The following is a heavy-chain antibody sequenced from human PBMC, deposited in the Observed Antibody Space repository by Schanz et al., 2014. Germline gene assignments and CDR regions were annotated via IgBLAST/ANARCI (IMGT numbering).Heavy chain of an antibody. D-gene: IGHD2-15*01. V-gene: IGHV3-66*02. Sequence: VQLVESGGALEQPGGSLRLSCAASGITFSDYAMSWVRQAPGKGLEWVSVIYSDGRTYYGDSVKGRFTISRDNSKDTVYLQMNSLRAEDTAVYYCARDLAGGGNDVWGQGTLVTVSS. CDR2: IYSDGRT. J-gene: IGHJ4*02. CDR3: ARDLAGGGNDV. CDR1: GITFSDYA.